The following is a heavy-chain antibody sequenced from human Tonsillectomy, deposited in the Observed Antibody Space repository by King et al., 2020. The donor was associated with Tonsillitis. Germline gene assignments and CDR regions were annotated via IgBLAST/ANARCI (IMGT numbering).Heavy chain of an antibody. J-gene: IGHJ4*02. D-gene: IGHD3-10*01. Sequence: HVQLVESGGGVVQPGRSLRLSCAASGFTFSSSGMHWVRQAPGKGLEWVAVISYDGSNKYYADSVKGRFTISRDNSKNTLYLQMNSLRAEDTAVYYWAKHNANYGSGDYWCQGTLVTVAA. V-gene: IGHV3-30*18. CDR3: AKHNANYGSGDY. CDR1: GFTFSSSG. CDR2: ISYDGSNK.